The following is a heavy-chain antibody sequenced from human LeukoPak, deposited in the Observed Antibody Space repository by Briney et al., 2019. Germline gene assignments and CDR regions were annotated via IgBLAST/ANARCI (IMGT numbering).Heavy chain of an antibody. J-gene: IGHJ4*02. V-gene: IGHV3-7*01. Sequence: PGGSLRLSCAASGFTFSSYWMSWVRQAPGKGLEWVANIKQDGSEKYYVDSVKGRFTISSDNAKNPLYLQMNGLRAEGTAVYCCASAQLVDCWGEAGQVTV. CDR1: GFTFSSYW. CDR3: ASAQLVDC. D-gene: IGHD5-18*01. CDR2: IKQDGSEK.